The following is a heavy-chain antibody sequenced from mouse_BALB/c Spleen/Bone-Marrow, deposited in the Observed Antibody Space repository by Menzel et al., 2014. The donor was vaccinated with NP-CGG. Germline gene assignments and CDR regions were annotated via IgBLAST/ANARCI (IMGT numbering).Heavy chain of an antibody. CDR2: IYPGDGST. Sequence: VKVVESGPELVKPGALVKISCKASGYTFTSYDINWVKPRPGQGLEWIGWIYPGDGSTKYNEKFKGKATLTADKSSSTAYMQLSSLTSENSAVYFCARSGDSSGYGFAYWGQGTLVTVSA. V-gene: IGHV1S56*01. CDR1: GYTFTSYD. D-gene: IGHD3-2*01. J-gene: IGHJ3*01. CDR3: ARSGDSSGYGFAY.